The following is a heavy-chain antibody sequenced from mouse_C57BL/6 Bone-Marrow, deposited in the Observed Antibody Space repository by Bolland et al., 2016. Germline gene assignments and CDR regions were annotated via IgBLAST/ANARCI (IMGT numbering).Heavy chain of an antibody. CDR3: ARESNYYLDY. CDR2: GGT. J-gene: IGHJ2*01. V-gene: IGHV1-18*01. Sequence: GGTIYNQKFKGKATLTVDKSSSTAYMELRSLTSEDTAVYYCARESNYYLDYWGQGTT. D-gene: IGHD2-5*01.